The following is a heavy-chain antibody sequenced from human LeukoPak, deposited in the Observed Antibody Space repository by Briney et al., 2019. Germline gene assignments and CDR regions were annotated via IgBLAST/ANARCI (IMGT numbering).Heavy chain of an antibody. CDR1: GGTFSSYA. Sequence: GASVKVSCKASGGTFSSYAISWVRQAPGQGLEWMGGIIPIFGTANYAQKFQGRVTITADESTSTAYMELSSLRSEDTAVYYCARGWGDGYNSAPYGMDVWGQGTTVTVSS. D-gene: IGHD5-24*01. J-gene: IGHJ6*02. CDR3: ARGWGDGYNSAPYGMDV. V-gene: IGHV1-69*13. CDR2: IIPIFGTA.